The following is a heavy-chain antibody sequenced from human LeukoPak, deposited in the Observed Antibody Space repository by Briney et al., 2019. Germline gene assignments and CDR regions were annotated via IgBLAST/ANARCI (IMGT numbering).Heavy chain of an antibody. V-gene: IGHV3-21*01. D-gene: IGHD6-19*01. CDR2: ISSISSYI. CDR1: GFTFSSYS. J-gene: IGHJ2*01. Sequence: GGPLRLSCAASGFTFSSYSMNWVRQAPGKGLEWVSSISSISSYIYYADSVKGRFTISRDNAKNSLYLQMNSLRAEDTAVYYCARDEGGSGWYRSYWYFDLWGRGTLVTVSS. CDR3: ARDEGGSGWYRSYWYFDL.